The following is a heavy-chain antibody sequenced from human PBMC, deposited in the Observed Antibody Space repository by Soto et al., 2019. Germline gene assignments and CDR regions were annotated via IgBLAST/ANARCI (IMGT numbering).Heavy chain of an antibody. D-gene: IGHD3-22*01. V-gene: IGHV4-39*01. CDR2: IYYGGST. Sequence: QLQLQESGPGLVKPSETLSLTCSVSGGSISSSSYYWSWIRQPPGKGLEWIGTIYYGGSTYYNPSPKSQVTISVDTSTTQCSRRLGSVTAADTAVYYRASGSDVVAYCGTDVWGQGTTVTVSS. J-gene: IGHJ6*02. CDR1: GGSISSSSYY. CDR3: ASGSDVVAYCGTDV.